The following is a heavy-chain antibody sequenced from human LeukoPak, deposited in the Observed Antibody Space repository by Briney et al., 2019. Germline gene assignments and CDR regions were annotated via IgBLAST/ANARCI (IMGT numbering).Heavy chain of an antibody. CDR3: ARGCSGGSCYSVYGDDYYYYGMDV. Sequence: SETLSLTCAVSGGSISSGDYYWSWIRQPPGKGLEWIGYIYYSGSTYYNPSLKSRVTISVDTSKNQFSLKLSSVTAADTAVYYCARGCSGGSCYSVYGDDYYYYGMDVWGQGTTVTVSS. V-gene: IGHV4-30-4*01. CDR1: GGSISSGDYY. CDR2: IYYSGST. D-gene: IGHD2-15*01. J-gene: IGHJ6*02.